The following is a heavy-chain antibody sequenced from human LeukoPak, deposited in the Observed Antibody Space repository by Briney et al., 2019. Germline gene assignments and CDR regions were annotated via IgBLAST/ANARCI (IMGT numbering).Heavy chain of an antibody. D-gene: IGHD2-2*01. CDR3: ARAHCSSTSCYQSWFDP. V-gene: IGHV1-46*01. Sequence: ASVKVSCKASGYTFTGYYMHWVRQAPGQGLEWMGIINPSGGSTSYAQKFQGRVTMTRDTSTSTVYMELSSLRSEDTAVYYCARAHCSSTSCYQSWFDPWGQGTLVTVSS. CDR2: INPSGGST. J-gene: IGHJ5*02. CDR1: GYTFTGYY.